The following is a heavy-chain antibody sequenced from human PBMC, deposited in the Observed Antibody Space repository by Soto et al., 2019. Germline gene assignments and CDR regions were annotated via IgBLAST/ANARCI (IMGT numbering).Heavy chain of an antibody. CDR2: IDWDDEK. D-gene: IGHD3-22*01. V-gene: IGHV2-70*17. J-gene: IGHJ3*02. CDR1: GFSLSTSGMC. CDR3: ERTTYYYDSSRAFDI. Sequence: SGPTLVNPTQTLTLTCTFSGFSLSTSGMCVSWIRQPPGKALEWLARIDWDDEKFYSTSLKTRLTISKDTSKNQVVLTMTNMDPVDTATYYCERTTYYYDSSRAFDIWGQGTMVTVSS.